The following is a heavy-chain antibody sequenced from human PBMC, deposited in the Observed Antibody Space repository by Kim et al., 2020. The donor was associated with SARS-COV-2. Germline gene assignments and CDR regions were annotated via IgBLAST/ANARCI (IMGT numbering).Heavy chain of an antibody. D-gene: IGHD3-10*01. CDR2: ISGSGDAA. CDR1: GFTFSDYH. J-gene: IGHJ4*02. V-gene: IGHV3-23*01. CDR3: TRESWVREAFITLDY. Sequence: GGSLRLSCAAAGFTFSDYHINWVRQVPGKGLEAVAIISGSGDAAYYADSVRGRFTISRDNSKNTVYLQINKLRVEDTAVYYCTRESWVREAFITLDYWGQGTLAVVSS.